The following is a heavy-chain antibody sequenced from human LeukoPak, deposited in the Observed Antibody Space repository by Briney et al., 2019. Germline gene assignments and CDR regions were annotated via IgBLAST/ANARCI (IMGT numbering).Heavy chain of an antibody. V-gene: IGHV3-7*01. J-gene: IGHJ4*02. CDR2: IKEDGSEK. CDR3: ARDQEGGAGSCYFDF. D-gene: IGHD2-15*01. CDR1: GFTFRNYW. Sequence: GGSLRLSCAASGFTFRNYWMSWVRQAPGKWLEWVANIKEDGSEKYYVDSVKGRFVISRDNAKNSLYLQMDSLRVDDTAIYYCARDQEGGAGSCYFDFWGQGALVTVSS.